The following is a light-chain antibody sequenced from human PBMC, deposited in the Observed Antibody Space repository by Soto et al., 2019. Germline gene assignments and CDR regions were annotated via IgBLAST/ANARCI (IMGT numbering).Light chain of an antibody. CDR1: GSNIGRNT. V-gene: IGLV1-44*01. J-gene: IGLJ1*01. Sequence: QSALTQPPSASGTPGQRITISCSGSGSNIGRNTVTWYQQLPGTAPKLLIYTNNQRPSGVPDRFSGSRSGTSASLAISGLQSGDEADYYCATWDDSLNGYVFGTGTKATVL. CDR2: TNN. CDR3: ATWDDSLNGYV.